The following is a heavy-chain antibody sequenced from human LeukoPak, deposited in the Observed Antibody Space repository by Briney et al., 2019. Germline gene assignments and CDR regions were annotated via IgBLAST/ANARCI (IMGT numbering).Heavy chain of an antibody. CDR1: GFTFSSYA. CDR2: ISYDGSNK. Sequence: GGSLRLSCAASGFTFSSYAMHWVRQAPGKGLEWVAVISYDGSNKYYADSVKGRFTISRDNSKSTLYLQMNSLRAEDTAVYYCARDQRPVALDYWGQGTLVTVSS. J-gene: IGHJ4*02. CDR3: ARDQRPVALDY. V-gene: IGHV3-30*04. D-gene: IGHD6-19*01.